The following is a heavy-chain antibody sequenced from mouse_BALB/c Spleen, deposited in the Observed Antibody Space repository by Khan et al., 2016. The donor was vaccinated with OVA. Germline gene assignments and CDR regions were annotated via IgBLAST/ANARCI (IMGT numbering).Heavy chain of an antibody. J-gene: IGHJ1*01. D-gene: IGHD2-1*01. CDR1: GFTFSSFG. V-gene: IGHV5-17*02. Sequence: EVKLVESGGGLVQPGGSRKLSCAASGFTFSSFGMHWVRQAPKKGLEWVAYISGGSSTIYYVDTVKGRFTISRDNPQNTLFLQMTSLRSEATAMXYCAREGGNFHWYFDVWGAGTSVTVSS. CDR3: AREGGNFHWYFDV. CDR2: ISGGSSTI.